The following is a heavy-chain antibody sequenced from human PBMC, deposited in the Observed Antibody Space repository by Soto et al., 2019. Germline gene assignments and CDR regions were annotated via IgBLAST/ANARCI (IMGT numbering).Heavy chain of an antibody. CDR1: GFTFSSYG. CDR2: IWYDGSNQ. J-gene: IGHJ6*02. CDR3: ASPLPVAVPGEYGMDV. V-gene: IGHV3-33*01. D-gene: IGHD6-19*01. Sequence: GGSLRLSCAASGFTFSSYGMHWVRQAPGKGLEWVAVIWYDGSNQYYADSVKGRFSISRDNSKNTLYLQMNTLRVEDSAVYYCASPLPVAVPGEYGMDVWGQGTTVTVSS.